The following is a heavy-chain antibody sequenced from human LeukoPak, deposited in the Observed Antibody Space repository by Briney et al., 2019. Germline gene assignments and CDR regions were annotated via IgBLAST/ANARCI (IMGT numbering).Heavy chain of an antibody. CDR2: ISYDGSNE. CDR1: GFTLSSYG. J-gene: IGHJ4*02. CDR3: EKDQNRLGDYAFGY. D-gene: IGHD4-17*01. V-gene: IGHV3-30*18. Sequence: GGSLRLSCAASGFTLSSYGMHWVRQAPGKGLEWVAVISYDGSNEYYEDSVKGRFTISRDNSKNTLYLQMNSLRAEDTAVYYCEKDQNRLGDYAFGYWGQGTLVTVSS.